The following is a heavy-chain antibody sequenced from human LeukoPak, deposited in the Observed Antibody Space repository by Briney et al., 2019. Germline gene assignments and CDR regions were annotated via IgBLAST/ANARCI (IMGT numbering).Heavy chain of an antibody. V-gene: IGHV4-59*13. D-gene: IGHD3-16*02. CDR2: IYSSGTT. J-gene: IGHJ4*02. CDR3: ARGKISSPVYLSH. CDR1: GGSISSYY. Sequence: SETLSLTCIVSGGSISSYYWSWIRQPPGKGLEWIGNIYSSGTTNYNPSLKSRVTISVDTSKNQFSLKLSSVTAADTAVYYCARGKISSPVYLSHWGQGTLVTVSS.